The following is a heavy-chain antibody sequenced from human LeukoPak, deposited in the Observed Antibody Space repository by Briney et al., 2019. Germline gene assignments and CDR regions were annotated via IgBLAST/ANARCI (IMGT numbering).Heavy chain of an antibody. CDR1: GYTFTSYG. V-gene: IGHV1-18*01. D-gene: IGHD6-25*01. Sequence: GASVKVSCKASGYTFTSYGISWVRQAPGQGLEWMGWISAYNGNTNYAQKLQGRVTMTTDTSTSTAYMELSRLRSDDTAVYYCARDRSYGYDAFDIWGQGTMVTVSS. CDR2: ISAYNGNT. CDR3: ARDRSYGYDAFDI. J-gene: IGHJ3*02.